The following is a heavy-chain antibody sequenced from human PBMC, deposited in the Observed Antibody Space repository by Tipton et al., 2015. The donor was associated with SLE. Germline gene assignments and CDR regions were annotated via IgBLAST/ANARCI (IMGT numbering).Heavy chain of an antibody. Sequence: LRLSCTVSGGSISSGSYYWSWIRQPAGKGLEWIGRIYTSGSTNYNPSLKSRVTISVDTSKNQFSLKLSSVTAADTAVYYCAGGDMVTHYSFDYWGQGTLVTVSS. J-gene: IGHJ4*02. V-gene: IGHV4-61*02. CDR2: IYTSGST. D-gene: IGHD2-21*02. CDR1: GGSISSGSYY. CDR3: AGGDMVTHYSFDY.